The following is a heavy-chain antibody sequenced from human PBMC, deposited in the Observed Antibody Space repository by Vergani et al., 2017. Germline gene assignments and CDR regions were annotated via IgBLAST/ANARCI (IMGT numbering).Heavy chain of an antibody. CDR1: GSSINSHNYY. CDR3: ASKRGACRAAYCHSYDF. J-gene: IGHJ4*02. D-gene: IGHD2-15*01. CDR2: IYTSGST. Sequence: QVQLQESGPGLVKPSQTLSLTCTVSGSSINSHNYYWSWIRQPAGKGLEWIGRIYTSGSTNYNPSLKSRVTMSEDTAKNQFSLRLTSVTAADTAVYYCASKRGACRAAYCHSYDFWGPGTLVGVSS. V-gene: IGHV4-61*02.